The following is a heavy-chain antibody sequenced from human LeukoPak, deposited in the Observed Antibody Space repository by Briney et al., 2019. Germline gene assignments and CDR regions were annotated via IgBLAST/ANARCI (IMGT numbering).Heavy chain of an antibody. CDR1: GGSISGYY. J-gene: IGHJ4*02. D-gene: IGHD6-19*01. CDR2: IYSTGST. Sequence: PSETLSLTCAVSGGSISGYYWGWIRQPAGKRLEWIGRIYSTGSTNYNPSLESRVTMSVDASKKQFSLKLSSVTAVDTAVYYCARAVYNSGWYRVDYWGQGTLVTVSS. V-gene: IGHV4-4*07. CDR3: ARAVYNSGWYRVDY.